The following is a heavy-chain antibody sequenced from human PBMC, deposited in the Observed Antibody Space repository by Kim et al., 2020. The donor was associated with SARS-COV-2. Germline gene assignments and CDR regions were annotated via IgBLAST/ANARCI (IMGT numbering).Heavy chain of an antibody. CDR1: GYTFTGYY. V-gene: IGHV1-2*02. CDR2: INPNSGGT. Sequence: ASVKVSCKASGYTFTGYYMHWVRQAPGQGLEWMGWINPNSGGTNYAQKFQGRVTMTRDTSISTAYMELSRLRSDDTAVYYCARDKGIAAAGKPRYFDYWGQGTLVTVSS. CDR3: ARDKGIAAAGKPRYFDY. D-gene: IGHD6-13*01. J-gene: IGHJ4*02.